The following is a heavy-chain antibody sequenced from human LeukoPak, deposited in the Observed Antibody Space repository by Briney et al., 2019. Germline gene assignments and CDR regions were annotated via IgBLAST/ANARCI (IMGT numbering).Heavy chain of an antibody. Sequence: GGSLRLSCAASGFTFDDYAMHWVRHAPGKGLEWVSGISWNSGSIGYADSVKGRFTISRDNAKNSLYLQMNSLRAEDTALYYCAKVSHYGSGRAFDIWGQGTMVTVSS. D-gene: IGHD3-10*01. V-gene: IGHV3-9*01. CDR3: AKVSHYGSGRAFDI. J-gene: IGHJ3*02. CDR1: GFTFDDYA. CDR2: ISWNSGSI.